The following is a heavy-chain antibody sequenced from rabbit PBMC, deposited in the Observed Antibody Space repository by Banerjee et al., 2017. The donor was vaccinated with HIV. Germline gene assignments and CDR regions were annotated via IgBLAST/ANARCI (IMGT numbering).Heavy chain of an antibody. D-gene: IGHD6-1*01. CDR2: IYNGDGNT. V-gene: IGHV1S43*01. Sequence: QEQLEESGGGLVKPEGSLALTCKASGFSLSSNYWIYWVRQAPGKGLELIACIYNGDGNTWYASWVNGRFTISRGTSLNTVDLKMTSLTAADTATYFCARDPYGAYAINLWGPGTLVTVS. CDR1: GFSLSSNYW. CDR3: ARDPYGAYAINL. J-gene: IGHJ4*01.